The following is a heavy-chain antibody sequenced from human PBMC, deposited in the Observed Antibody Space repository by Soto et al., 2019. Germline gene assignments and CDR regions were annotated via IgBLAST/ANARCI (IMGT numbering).Heavy chain of an antibody. D-gene: IGHD6-13*01. Sequence: VASVKVSCKVSGYTLTELSMHWVRQAPGKGLEWMGGFDPEDGETIYAQKFQGRVTMTEDTSTDTAYMELSSLRSEDTAVYYCATARGSSWYYDYWGQGTLVTVSS. CDR2: FDPEDGET. CDR1: GYTLTELS. J-gene: IGHJ4*02. CDR3: ATARGSSWYYDY. V-gene: IGHV1-24*01.